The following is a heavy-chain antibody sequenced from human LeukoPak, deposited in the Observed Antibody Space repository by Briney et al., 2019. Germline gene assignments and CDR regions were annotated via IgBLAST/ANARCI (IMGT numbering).Heavy chain of an antibody. V-gene: IGHV4-38-2*02. CDR2: IYHSGNT. Sequence: SETLSLTCTVSGYSISSGYYWGWIRQPPGKGLEWIGNIYHSGNTYYNPSLKSRVTVSMDTSKNQFSLKLNSVTAADTAFYYCARAYSSSWYWNWFDPWGQGTLVTVSS. CDR3: ARAYSSSWYWNWFDP. D-gene: IGHD6-13*01. CDR1: GYSISSGYY. J-gene: IGHJ5*02.